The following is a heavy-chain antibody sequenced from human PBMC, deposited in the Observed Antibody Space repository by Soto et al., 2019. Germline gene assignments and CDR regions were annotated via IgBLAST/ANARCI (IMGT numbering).Heavy chain of an antibody. V-gene: IGHV5-51*01. Sequence: PGESLKNSWQGSLYSFTSYWSCWVLQMPGKGLEWMWIIYPGDSDTRYSPSFQGQVTISADKSISTAYLQWSSLKASDTAMYYCAREKRHYGMDVWGQGTTVTVSS. J-gene: IGHJ6*02. CDR2: IYPGDSDT. CDR3: AREKRHYGMDV. CDR1: LYSFTSYW.